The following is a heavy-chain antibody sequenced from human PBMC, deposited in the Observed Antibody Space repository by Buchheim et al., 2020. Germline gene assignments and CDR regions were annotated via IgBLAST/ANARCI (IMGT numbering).Heavy chain of an antibody. CDR1: GGSISSSNW. Sequence: QVQLQESGPGLVKPSGTLSLTCAVSGGSISSSNWWSWVRTPPGKGLEWIGEIYHSGSTNYNPSLKSRVTISVDKSKTQFSLNLSSVTAADTAVYYCARETRDYYDSSGYYFRYYYYGMDVWGQGTT. CDR2: IYHSGST. J-gene: IGHJ6*02. CDR3: ARETRDYYDSSGYYFRYYYYGMDV. V-gene: IGHV4-4*02. D-gene: IGHD3-22*01.